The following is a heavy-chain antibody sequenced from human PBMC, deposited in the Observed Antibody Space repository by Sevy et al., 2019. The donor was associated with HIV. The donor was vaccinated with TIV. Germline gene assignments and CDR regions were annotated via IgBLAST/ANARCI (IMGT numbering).Heavy chain of an antibody. CDR3: ARDLSHTGRFGAFDI. J-gene: IGHJ3*02. D-gene: IGHD3-3*01. Sequence: ASVKVSCKASGYTFTNYGISWVRQAPGQGLEWMGWISAHNGNTNYAQKLQGRVTMTTDTSPSTASMELRSLRSDDTAVYYCARDLSHTGRFGAFDIWGQGTMVTVSS. V-gene: IGHV1-18*01. CDR2: ISAHNGNT. CDR1: GYTFTNYG.